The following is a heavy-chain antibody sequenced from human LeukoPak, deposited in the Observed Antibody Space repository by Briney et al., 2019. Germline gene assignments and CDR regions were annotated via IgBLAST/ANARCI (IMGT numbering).Heavy chain of an antibody. CDR3: AKSSIAARRPLRYYYYYMDV. J-gene: IGHJ6*03. V-gene: IGHV1-8*01. CDR2: MNPNSGNT. D-gene: IGHD6-6*01. Sequence: GASVKVSCKASGYTFTSYDINWVRQATGQGLEWMGWMNPNSGNTGYAQKFQGRVTITRNTSISTAYMELSSLRSEDTAVYYCAKSSIAARRPLRYYYYYMDVWGKGTTVTVSS. CDR1: GYTFTSYD.